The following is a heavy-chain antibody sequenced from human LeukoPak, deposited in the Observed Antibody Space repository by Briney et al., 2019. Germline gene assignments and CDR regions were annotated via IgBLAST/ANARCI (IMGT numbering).Heavy chain of an antibody. Sequence: GGSLRLSCAASRLSFSGQWMNWVRQAPGQGLEWVAHTKYDGSEKYYADSVKGRFTISREDAKDSLSLQMDNVRAEDTAVYYCAYSNNLNYWGQGTLVTVSS. V-gene: IGHV3-7*01. CDR2: TKYDGSEK. J-gene: IGHJ4*02. CDR1: RLSFSGQW. D-gene: IGHD1-20*01. CDR3: AYSNNLNY.